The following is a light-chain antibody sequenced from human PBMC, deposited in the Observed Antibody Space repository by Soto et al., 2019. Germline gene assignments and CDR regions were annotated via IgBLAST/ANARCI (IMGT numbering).Light chain of an antibody. CDR2: RNN. J-gene: IGLJ1*01. V-gene: IGLV1-47*01. CDR3: AAWDDSLSGLNYV. Sequence: QSVLTQPPSASGTPGQRVTISCSGSSSNIGSNYVYWYQQLPGTAPKLLIYRNNQRPSGVPDRFSGSKSGTSASLAISGLRSEDEADYYCAAWDDSLSGLNYVFGTRTKLTVL. CDR1: SSNIGSNY.